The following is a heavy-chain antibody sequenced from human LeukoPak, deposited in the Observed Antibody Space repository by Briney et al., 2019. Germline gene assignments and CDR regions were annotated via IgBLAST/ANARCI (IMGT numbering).Heavy chain of an antibody. CDR2: IYSGGSK. Sequence: PGGSLSLSCAASGFPLSSNYMSWVRQAPGKGLEWVSVIYSGGSKYYADSVKGRFTISRDNSKNTLYLQMNSLRAEDTAVYYCAREGYSSSFDYWGQGTLVTVSS. J-gene: IGHJ4*02. CDR1: GFPLSSNY. D-gene: IGHD6-13*01. CDR3: AREGYSSSFDY. V-gene: IGHV3-53*01.